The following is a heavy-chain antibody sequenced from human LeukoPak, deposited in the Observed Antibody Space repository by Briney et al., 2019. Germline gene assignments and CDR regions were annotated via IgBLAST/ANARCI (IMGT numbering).Heavy chain of an antibody. CDR2: ISWNSGSI. CDR3: AKGGSVVVEYYFDY. V-gene: IGHV3-9*01. J-gene: IGHJ4*02. CDR1: GFTFDDYA. Sequence: PGRSLRLSCAASGFTFDDYAMHWVRQAPGKGLEWVSGISWNSGSIGYADSVKGRFTISRDNAENSLYLQMNSLRAEDTALYYCAKGGSVVVEYYFDYWGQGTLVTVSS. D-gene: IGHD3-22*01.